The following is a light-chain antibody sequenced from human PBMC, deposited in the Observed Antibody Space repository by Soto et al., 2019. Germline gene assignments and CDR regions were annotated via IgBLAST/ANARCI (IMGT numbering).Light chain of an antibody. V-gene: IGKV3-20*01. CDR1: QSGSSRF. J-gene: IGKJ2*01. CDR2: GAS. CDR3: QQYGSSPYT. Sequence: EIVLTQSPGTLSLSPGERATLSCRASQSGSSRFLAWYQQKPGQAPRLLMYGASSRDTGIPDRLSGTGSGTDFTLTLSRLEPEDFAVYYCQQYGSSPYTFGLGTKLEIK.